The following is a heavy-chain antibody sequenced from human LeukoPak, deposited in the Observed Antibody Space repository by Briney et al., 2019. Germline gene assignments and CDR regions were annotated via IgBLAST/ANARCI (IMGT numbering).Heavy chain of an antibody. D-gene: IGHD3-10*01. CDR2: ISSSSSYI. J-gene: IGHJ3*02. CDR3: ASASYGSGTCAFDI. CDR1: GFTFSSYS. V-gene: IGHV3-21*01. Sequence: GGSLRLSCAASGFTFSSYSMNWVRQAPGKGLEWVSSISSSSSYIYYADSVKGRFTISRDNAKNSLYLQMNSLRAEDTAVYYCASASYGSGTCAFDIWGQGTMVTVSS.